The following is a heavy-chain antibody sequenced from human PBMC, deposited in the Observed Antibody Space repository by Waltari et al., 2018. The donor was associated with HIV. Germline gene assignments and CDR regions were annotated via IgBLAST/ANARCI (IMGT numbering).Heavy chain of an antibody. J-gene: IGHJ4*02. V-gene: IGHV3-7*01. CDR1: GFTFSFYW. CDR3: ATTHGSGDYDNDFDY. D-gene: IGHD3-10*01. CDR2: MNQAGTER. Sequence: EVRLVESGGGWVQPGGSLTLTCETSGFTFSFYWLSWVRQAPGKGLEWVANMNQAGTERHYVDSVRGRFTISRDNGKRSSFLQMNSLSVEDTAVYYCATTHGSGDYDNDFDYWGQGTLV.